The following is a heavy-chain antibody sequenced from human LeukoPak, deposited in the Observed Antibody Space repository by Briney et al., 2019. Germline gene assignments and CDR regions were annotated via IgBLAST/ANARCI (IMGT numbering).Heavy chain of an antibody. CDR2: INPSGGST. V-gene: IGHV1-46*01. CDR1: GYTFTSYY. Sequence: ASVKVSCKASGYTFTSYYMHWVRQAPGQGLEWMGIINPSGGSTSYAQKFQGRVTMTRDMSTSTVYMELSSLRSEDTAVYYCASPNPSYYDSSGYVYWGQGTLVTVSS. D-gene: IGHD3-22*01. J-gene: IGHJ4*02. CDR3: ASPNPSYYDSSGYVY.